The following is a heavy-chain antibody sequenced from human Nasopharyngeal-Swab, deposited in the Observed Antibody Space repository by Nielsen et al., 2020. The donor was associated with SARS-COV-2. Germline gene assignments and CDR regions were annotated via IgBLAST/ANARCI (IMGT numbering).Heavy chain of an antibody. Sequence: GGSLRLSCAASGFIFSDSAIHWVRQASGKGLEWVGRIRSKGNSYATEYAASVEGRFTISRDNAKNSLYLQMNSLRAEDTAVYYCARDPGYSSSRGTDYWGQGTLVTVSS. CDR1: GFIFSDSA. CDR2: IRSKGNSYAT. V-gene: IGHV3-73*01. D-gene: IGHD6-13*01. J-gene: IGHJ4*02. CDR3: ARDPGYSSSRGTDY.